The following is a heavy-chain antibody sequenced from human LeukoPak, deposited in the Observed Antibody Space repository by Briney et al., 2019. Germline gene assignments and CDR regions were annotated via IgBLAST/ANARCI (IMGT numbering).Heavy chain of an antibody. CDR2: INPKTGAT. Sequence: ASVKVSCKASGYTFTDHYMHWVRQAPGQGLEWMGFINPKTGATRYAQKFQGSITVTRDTSVNTAYMELSGLGPDDTAMYYCVRVAYCGANCYYYVHSWGQGTLVTVSS. CDR1: GYTFTDHY. J-gene: IGHJ4*02. CDR3: VRVAYCGANCYYYVHS. V-gene: IGHV1-2*02. D-gene: IGHD2-21*02.